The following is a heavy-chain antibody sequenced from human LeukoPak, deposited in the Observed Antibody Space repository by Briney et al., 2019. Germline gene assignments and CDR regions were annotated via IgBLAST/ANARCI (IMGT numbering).Heavy chain of an antibody. Sequence: GGSLRLSCAASGFPFSSYWMTWVRQAPGKGLEWVANLNQDRSAKYYVDSVRGRFSISRDNAKNSLYLEMNSLRAEDTAMYYCARDHYGGYYVYWGQGTLVTVSS. D-gene: IGHD4-23*01. J-gene: IGHJ4*02. CDR1: GFPFSSYW. V-gene: IGHV3-7*01. CDR3: ARDHYGGYYVY. CDR2: LNQDRSAK.